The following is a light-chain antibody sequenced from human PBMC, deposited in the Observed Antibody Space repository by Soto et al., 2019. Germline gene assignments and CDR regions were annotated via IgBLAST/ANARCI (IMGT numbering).Light chain of an antibody. CDR3: QSYDSSLSVVV. J-gene: IGLJ2*01. V-gene: IGLV1-40*01. CDR1: SSNIGAGYD. CDR2: GNS. Sequence: QAVVTQPPSVSGAPGQRVTISCTGSSSNIGAGYDVHWYQQLPGTAPKLIIYGNSNRPSGVPDRFSGSKSGTSASLAITGLQAEDEADYYCQSYDSSLSVVVFGGGTKLTVL.